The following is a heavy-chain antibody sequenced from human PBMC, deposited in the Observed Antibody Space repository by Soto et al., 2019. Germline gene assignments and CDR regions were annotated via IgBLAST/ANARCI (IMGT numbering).Heavy chain of an antibody. CDR3: AKGGTSSLPFDY. J-gene: IGHJ4*02. CDR2: IYYTGNT. CDR1: GGSISNSNYY. V-gene: IGHV4-39*07. Sequence: SETLSLTCNVSGGSISNSNYYWGWIRQPPGKGLEWIGSIYYTGNTYYNPSLKSRVTISVDTSKNQFSLKLDSVTAADTAVYYCAKGGTSSLPFDYWGQGALLTVS. D-gene: IGHD2-2*01.